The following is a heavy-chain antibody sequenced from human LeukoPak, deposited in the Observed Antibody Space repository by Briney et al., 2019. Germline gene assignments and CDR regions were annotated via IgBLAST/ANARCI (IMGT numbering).Heavy chain of an antibody. CDR1: GFTFSSYG. D-gene: IGHD2-2*01. CDR2: IKSKTDGGTT. V-gene: IGHV3-15*01. Sequence: KSGGSLRLSCAASGFTFSSYGMHWVRQAPGKGMEWVGRIKSKTDGGTTDYAAPVKGRFTISRDDSKNTLYLQMNSLKTEDTAVYYCTTDRIVVVPAAPYYYYMDVWGKGTTVTVSS. CDR3: TTDRIVVVPAAPYYYYMDV. J-gene: IGHJ6*03.